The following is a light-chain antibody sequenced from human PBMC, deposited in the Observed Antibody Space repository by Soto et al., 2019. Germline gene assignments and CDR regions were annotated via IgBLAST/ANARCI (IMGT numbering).Light chain of an antibody. CDR3: AAWDDSLSGPV. Sequence: QAVVTQPPSASGTPGQGVTISCSGSSSNIGSNYVYWYRQLPGTAPKLLIYKNNQRPSGVPDRFSGSKSGTSASLAISGLRSEDEADYYCAAWDDSLSGPVFGGGTKLTVL. CDR1: SSNIGSNY. V-gene: IGLV1-47*01. CDR2: KNN. J-gene: IGLJ2*01.